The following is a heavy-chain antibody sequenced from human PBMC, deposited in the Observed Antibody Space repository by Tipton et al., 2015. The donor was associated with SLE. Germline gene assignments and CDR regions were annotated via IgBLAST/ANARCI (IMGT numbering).Heavy chain of an antibody. Sequence: LSLTCSVSGYSISSGYFWDWIRQPPGKGLEWIGTISHSGSTYYNPSLKSRVTISVDTSKNQLSLNLSSVTAADTAVYYCSRDVDIVVGEMDVWGKGTTVTVSS. D-gene: IGHD2-21*01. CDR3: SRDVDIVVGEMDV. CDR1: GYSISSGYF. V-gene: IGHV4-38-2*02. J-gene: IGHJ6*04. CDR2: ISHSGST.